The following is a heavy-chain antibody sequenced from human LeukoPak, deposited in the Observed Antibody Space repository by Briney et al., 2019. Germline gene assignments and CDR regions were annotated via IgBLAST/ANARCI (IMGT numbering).Heavy chain of an antibody. CDR1: GFIFTSNR. CDR3: TRDLGEHGGVSDR. V-gene: IGHV3-7*01. CDR2: IKHDGSEQ. J-gene: IGHJ5*02. Sequence: PGGSLRLSCAASGFIFTSNRMNWVRQAPGKGLEWVANIKHDGSEQIYVDSVKGRFTISRDNAKDSVYLQMNSLRAEDTAVYYCTRDLGEHGGVSDRWGQGTLVIVS. D-gene: IGHD3-16*01.